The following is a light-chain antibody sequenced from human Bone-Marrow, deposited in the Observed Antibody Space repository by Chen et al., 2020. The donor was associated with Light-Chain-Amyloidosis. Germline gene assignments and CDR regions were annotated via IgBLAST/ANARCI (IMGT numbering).Light chain of an antibody. Sequence: QSALTPPPSVSGSPGQSITISCPGTSSYVGGANHVSWYQQHPDKAPKLMLYEVTNRPSWVPDRFSGSKSDNTASLTISVLQTEDEADYFCSSYTITNTLVFGSGTRVTVL. CDR3: SSYTITNTLV. J-gene: IGLJ1*01. CDR2: EVT. CDR1: SSYVGGANH. V-gene: IGLV2-14*01.